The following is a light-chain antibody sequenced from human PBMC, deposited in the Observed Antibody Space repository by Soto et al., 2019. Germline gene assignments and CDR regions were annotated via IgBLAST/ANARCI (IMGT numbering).Light chain of an antibody. CDR3: QLYSSSPPRYT. Sequence: ESVLTQSPGTLSLSPGERAALSCRASQSVSSSYLAWYQQTSGQAPRLLIYAASTRATGIPDRFSGSGSGTDFTHTISRLEPEDFAVYFCQLYSSSPPRYTFGQGTKLEIK. V-gene: IGKV3-20*01. CDR1: QSVSSSY. J-gene: IGKJ2*01. CDR2: AAS.